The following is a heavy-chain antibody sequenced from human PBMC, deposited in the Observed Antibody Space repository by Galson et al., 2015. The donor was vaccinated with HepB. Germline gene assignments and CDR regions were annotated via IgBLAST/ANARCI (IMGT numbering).Heavy chain of an antibody. Sequence: SVKVSCKASGGTFSSYTISWVRQAPGQGLEWMGGIIPIFGTANYAQKFQGRVTITADESTSTTYMELSGLRSEDTAVYYCARQSVLDLGDYWGQGTLVTVSS. CDR2: IIPIFGTA. CDR3: ARQSVLDLGDY. CDR1: GGTFSSYT. V-gene: IGHV1-69*13. J-gene: IGHJ4*02. D-gene: IGHD3-10*01.